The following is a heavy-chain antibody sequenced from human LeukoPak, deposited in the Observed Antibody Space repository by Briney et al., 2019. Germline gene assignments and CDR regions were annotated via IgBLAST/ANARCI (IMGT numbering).Heavy chain of an antibody. V-gene: IGHV5-51*01. CDR3: ARDNYGDYVTFDY. Sequence: GESLQISCKGSGYSFTSYWIGWVRQMPGKGLEWMGIIYPGDSDTRYSPSFQGQVTISADKSISTAYLQWSSLKASDTATYYCARDNYGDYVTFDYWGQGTLVTVSS. D-gene: IGHD4-17*01. CDR1: GYSFTSYW. J-gene: IGHJ4*02. CDR2: IYPGDSDT.